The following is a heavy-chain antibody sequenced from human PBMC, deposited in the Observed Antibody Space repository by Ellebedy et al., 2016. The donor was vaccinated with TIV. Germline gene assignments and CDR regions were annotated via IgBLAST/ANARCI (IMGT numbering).Heavy chain of an antibody. D-gene: IGHD6-19*01. CDR3: AMFAVAASRYSDY. CDR2: IYNDGTKK. J-gene: IGHJ4*02. V-gene: IGHV3-33*01. Sequence: GESLKISXAASGFTFSRYGMHWVRQAPGKGLEWVAAIYNDGTKKYYADSVKGRFTISRDNSKNTLYLQMNSLRVEDTAVYYCAMFAVAASRYSDYWGQGTLVTVSS. CDR1: GFTFSRYG.